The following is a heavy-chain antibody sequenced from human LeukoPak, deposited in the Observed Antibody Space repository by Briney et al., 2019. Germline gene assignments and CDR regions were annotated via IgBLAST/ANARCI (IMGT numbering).Heavy chain of an antibody. D-gene: IGHD5-12*01. Sequence: PSQTLSLTCTVSGGSISSGGYYWSWIRQHPGKGLEWIGYIYYSGSTYYNPSLKSRVTISVDTSKNQFSLKLGSVTAADTAVYYCARDSGYDAMEFDYWGQGTLVTVSS. CDR1: GGSISSGGYY. J-gene: IGHJ4*02. CDR2: IYYSGST. V-gene: IGHV4-31*03. CDR3: ARDSGYDAMEFDY.